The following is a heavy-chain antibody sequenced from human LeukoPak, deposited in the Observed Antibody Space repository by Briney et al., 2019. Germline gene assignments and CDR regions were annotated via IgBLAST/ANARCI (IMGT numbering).Heavy chain of an antibody. CDR3: VRALWFGTTFDY. CDR1: GFTFSSYW. CDR2: IKQDGSEK. V-gene: IGHV3-7*01. Sequence: PGGSLRLSCAASGFTFSSYWMSWVRQAPGKGLGWVANIKQDGSEKYYVDPVKGRFTASRDNAKNSLYLQMNSLRAEDTAVYYCVRALWFGTTFDYWGQGTLVTVSS. D-gene: IGHD3-10*01. J-gene: IGHJ4*02.